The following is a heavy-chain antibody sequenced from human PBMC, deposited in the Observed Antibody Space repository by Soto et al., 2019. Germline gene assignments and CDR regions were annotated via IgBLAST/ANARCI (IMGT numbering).Heavy chain of an antibody. V-gene: IGHV1-69*02. J-gene: IGHJ6*03. Sequence: SVKVSCKASGGTFSSYTISWVRQAPGQGLEWMGRIIPILGIANYAQKFQGRVTITADKSTSTAYMELSSLRSEDTAVYYCARGEIRFLEWLHTYHYYHMDVWGKGTTVIVSS. CDR1: GGTFSSYT. CDR2: IIPILGIA. CDR3: ARGEIRFLEWLHTYHYYHMDV. D-gene: IGHD3-3*01.